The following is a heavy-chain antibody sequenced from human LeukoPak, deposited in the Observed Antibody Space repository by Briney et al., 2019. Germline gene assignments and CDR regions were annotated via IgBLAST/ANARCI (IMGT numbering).Heavy chain of an antibody. CDR3: ARGLEYCSSTSCYRNPWRN. CDR2: ISSSSSTI. D-gene: IGHD2-2*01. V-gene: IGHV3-48*01. Sequence: GGSLRLSCAASGFTFSSYSMNWVRQAPGKGLEWVSYISSSSSTIYYADSVKGRFTISRDNAKNSLYLQMNSLRAEDTAVYYCARGLEYCSSTSCYRNPWRNWGQGTLVTVSS. CDR1: GFTFSSYS. J-gene: IGHJ4*02.